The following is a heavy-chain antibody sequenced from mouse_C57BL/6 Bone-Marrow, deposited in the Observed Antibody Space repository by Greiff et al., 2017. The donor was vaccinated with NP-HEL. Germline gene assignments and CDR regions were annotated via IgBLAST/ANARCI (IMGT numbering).Heavy chain of an antibody. CDR2: ISDGGSYT. D-gene: IGHD1-1*01. CDR3: ARDPDYYGSYWYFDV. Sequence: EVQLVESGGGLVKPGGSLKLSCAASGFTFSSYAMSWVRQTPEKRLEWVATISDGGSYTYYPDNVKGRFTISRDNAKNNLYLQMNHLKSEDTAMYYCARDPDYYGSYWYFDVWGTGTTVTVSS. CDR1: GFTFSSYA. J-gene: IGHJ1*03. V-gene: IGHV5-4*01.